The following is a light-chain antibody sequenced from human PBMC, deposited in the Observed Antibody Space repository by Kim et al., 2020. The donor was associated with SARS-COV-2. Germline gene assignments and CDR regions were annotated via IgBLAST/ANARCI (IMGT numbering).Light chain of an antibody. CDR3: QQYNYWPPGT. Sequence: AGDGDSLSCRASHSVNANYFAWYQQKPGQAPRLLIYDASTRATGVPARFSGSGSGTEFTLTISSLQSEDSAIYFCQQYNYWPPGTFGQGTKVDIK. V-gene: IGKV3-15*01. CDR1: HSVNAN. CDR2: DAS. J-gene: IGKJ1*01.